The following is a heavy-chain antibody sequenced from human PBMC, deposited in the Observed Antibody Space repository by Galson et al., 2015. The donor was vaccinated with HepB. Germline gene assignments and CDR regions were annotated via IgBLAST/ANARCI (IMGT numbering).Heavy chain of an antibody. V-gene: IGHV3-33*01. D-gene: IGHD3-9*01. CDR1: GFTFSSYG. Sequence: SLRLSCAASGFTFSSYGMHWVRHAPGKGLEWVAVIWYDGSNKYYADSVKGRFTISRDNSKNTLYLQMNSLRAEDTAVYYCARAPSYDILTGYQFYFDYWGQGTLVTVSS. J-gene: IGHJ4*02. CDR2: IWYDGSNK. CDR3: ARAPSYDILTGYQFYFDY.